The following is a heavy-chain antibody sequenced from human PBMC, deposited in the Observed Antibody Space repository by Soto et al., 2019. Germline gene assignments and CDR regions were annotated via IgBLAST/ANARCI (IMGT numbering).Heavy chain of an antibody. CDR1: GGSFSGYY. V-gene: IGHV4-34*01. Sequence: SETLSLTCAVYGGSFSGYYWSWIRQPPGKGLKWIGEINHRGSTNYNPSLKSRVTISVDTSKNQFSLKLSSVTAADTAVYYCARGGPGRHIVVVTAIVFDYWGQGTLVTVSS. CDR3: ARGGPGRHIVVVTAIVFDY. J-gene: IGHJ4*02. D-gene: IGHD2-21*02. CDR2: INHRGST.